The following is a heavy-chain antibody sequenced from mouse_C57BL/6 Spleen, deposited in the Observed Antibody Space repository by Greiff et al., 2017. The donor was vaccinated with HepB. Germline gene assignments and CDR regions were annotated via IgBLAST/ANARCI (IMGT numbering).Heavy chain of an antibody. D-gene: IGHD1-1*01. CDR1: GYTFTSYD. Sequence: VKLVESGPELVKPGASVKLSCKASGYTFTSYDINWVKQRPGQGLEWIGWIYPRDGSTKYNEKFKGKATLTVDTSSSTAYMELHSLTSEDSAVYFCAPSIYYYGSSYVSWFAYWGQGTLVTVSA. J-gene: IGHJ3*01. V-gene: IGHV1-85*01. CDR2: IYPRDGST. CDR3: APSIYYYGSSYVSWFAY.